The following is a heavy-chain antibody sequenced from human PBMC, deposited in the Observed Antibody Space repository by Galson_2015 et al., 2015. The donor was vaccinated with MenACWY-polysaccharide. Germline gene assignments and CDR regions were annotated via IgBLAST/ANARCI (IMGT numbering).Heavy chain of an antibody. Sequence: SLRLSCAASGFTFSDYTLHWLRQAPGKGLEWVAVISYLGNNEYYANYVKGRFTISRDNSHNTLYLQMNSLKTADTAIYYCARDRGRWEPRSNYFDPWGQGTLVTVSS. V-gene: IGHV3-30-3*01. CDR2: ISYLGNNE. CDR3: ARDRGRWEPRSNYFDP. J-gene: IGHJ5*02. CDR1: GFTFSDYT. D-gene: IGHD4-11*01.